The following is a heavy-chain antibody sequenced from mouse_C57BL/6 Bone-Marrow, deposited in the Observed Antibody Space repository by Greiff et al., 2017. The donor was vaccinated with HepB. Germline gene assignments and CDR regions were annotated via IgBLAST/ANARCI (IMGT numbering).Heavy chain of an antibody. Sequence: QVQLKESGPGLVQPSQSLSITCTVSGFSFTSYGVHWVRQSPGKGLEWLGVIWSGGSTDYNAAFISRLSISKDNSKSQVFFKMNSLQADDTAIYYCARKNYYYGSRGAMDYWGQGTSVTVSS. CDR1: GFSFTSYG. CDR2: IWSGGST. J-gene: IGHJ4*01. CDR3: ARKNYYYGSRGAMDY. V-gene: IGHV2-2*01. D-gene: IGHD1-1*01.